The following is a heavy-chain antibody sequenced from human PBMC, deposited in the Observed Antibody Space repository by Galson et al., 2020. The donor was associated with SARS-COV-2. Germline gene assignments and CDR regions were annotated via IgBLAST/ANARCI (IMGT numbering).Heavy chain of an antibody. CDR2: ISTDGNNK. CDR3: ARAGYSSTWTLGDAFDV. J-gene: IGHJ3*01. D-gene: IGHD6-13*01. V-gene: IGHV3-30*03. CDR1: GFTFNNYG. Sequence: GESLKISCAASGFTFNNYGMHWVRQAPGKGLEWVAVISTDGNNKYDADSVKGRFTISRDKSNNTLYLQINSLRPEDTAVYFCARAGYSSTWTLGDAFDVWGQGTLVTVSS.